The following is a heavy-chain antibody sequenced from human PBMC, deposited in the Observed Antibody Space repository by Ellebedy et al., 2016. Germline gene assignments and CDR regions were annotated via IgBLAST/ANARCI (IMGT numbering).Heavy chain of an antibody. D-gene: IGHD2-2*01. Sequence: GGSLRLXCAASGSTFSSYAMSWVRQAPGKGLEWVSSISANGADTQYADSVMGRFTISRDNSKNTLFLRMNSLRADDTATYYCARLSNTNSFFDYWGQGTLVTVSS. V-gene: IGHV3-23*01. CDR3: ARLSNTNSFFDY. CDR1: GSTFSSYA. J-gene: IGHJ4*02. CDR2: ISANGADT.